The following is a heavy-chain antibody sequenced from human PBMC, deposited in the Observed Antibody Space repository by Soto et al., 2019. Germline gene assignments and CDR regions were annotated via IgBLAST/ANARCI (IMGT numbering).Heavy chain of an antibody. CDR2: ISSSGSTI. J-gene: IGHJ4*02. CDR3: ARGSWSYIAAAGTYFDY. D-gene: IGHD6-13*01. V-gene: IGHV3-48*03. CDR1: GFTFSSYE. Sequence: GGSLRLSCAASGFTFSSYEMNWVRQAPGKGLEWVSYISSSGSTIYYADSVKGRFTISRDNAKNSLYLQMNSLRAEDTAVYYCARGSWSYIAAAGTYFDYWGQGTLVTVSS.